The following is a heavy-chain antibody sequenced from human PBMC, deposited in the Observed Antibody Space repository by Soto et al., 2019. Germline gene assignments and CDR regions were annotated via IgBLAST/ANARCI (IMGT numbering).Heavy chain of an antibody. D-gene: IGHD2-8*01. CDR2: TYYRSKWYS. CDR1: GDSVSSYSVV. CDR3: ARLIGNSWLDH. Sequence: QVQLQQSGPGLVKPSQTLSLTCAISGDSVSSYSVVWNWIRQSPSGGLEWLGRTYYRSKWYSEYAISVQSRITVNADTSKNQVSLQLDSVTPDDTAVYYCARLIGNSWLDHWGQGTLVTVSS. J-gene: IGHJ5*02. V-gene: IGHV6-1*01.